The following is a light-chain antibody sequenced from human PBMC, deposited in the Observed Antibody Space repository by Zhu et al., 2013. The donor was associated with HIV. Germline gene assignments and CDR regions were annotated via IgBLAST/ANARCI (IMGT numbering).Light chain of an antibody. CDR2: GAS. V-gene: IGKV3-15*01. J-gene: IGKJ2*01. CDR1: QSVTSS. Sequence: EIVLTQSPATLSVSPGERATLSCRASQSVTSSVAWYQRKPGQAPRLLIYGASTRATGIPARFSGSGSGTEFTLTISSLQSEDSAVYFCQQYDNWPPYTFGQGTKLEIK. CDR3: QQYDNWPPYT.